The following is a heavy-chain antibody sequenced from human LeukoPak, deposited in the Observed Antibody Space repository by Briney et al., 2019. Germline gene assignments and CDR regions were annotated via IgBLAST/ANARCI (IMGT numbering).Heavy chain of an antibody. V-gene: IGHV3-66*01. CDR3: ASEFGGYYDSSGYLVFDY. CDR2: IYSGGST. CDR1: GFTVSSNY. Sequence: GGSLRLSCAASGFTVSSNYMSWVRQAPGKGLEWVSVIYSGGSTYYADSVKSRFTISRDNSKNTLYLQMNSLRAEDTAVYYCASEFGGYYDSSGYLVFDYWGQGTLVTVSS. J-gene: IGHJ4*02. D-gene: IGHD3-22*01.